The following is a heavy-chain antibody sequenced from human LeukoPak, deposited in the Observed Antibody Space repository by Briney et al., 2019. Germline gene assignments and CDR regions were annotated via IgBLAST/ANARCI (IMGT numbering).Heavy chain of an antibody. CDR3: AIGPVAGTMLLLDY. V-gene: IGHV1-69*13. CDR2: IIPIFGTA. J-gene: IGHJ4*02. Sequence: GASVKVSCKASGGTFSSYAISWVRQAPGQGLEWMGGIIPIFGTANYAQKFQGRVTITADESTSTAYMELSSLRSEDTAVYYCAIGPVAGTMLLLDYWGQGTLVTVSS. CDR1: GGTFSSYA. D-gene: IGHD6-19*01.